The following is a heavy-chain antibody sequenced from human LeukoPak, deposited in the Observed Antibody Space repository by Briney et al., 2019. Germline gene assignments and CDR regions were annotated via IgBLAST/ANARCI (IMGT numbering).Heavy chain of an antibody. CDR2: TYYSGNT. D-gene: IGHD2-15*01. CDR3: ARTYCSGGSCPFDY. Sequence: SETLSLTCTVSGDSMSSYYGTWIRQPPGKGLEWIGYTYYSGNTNYNPSLKSRVTISVDTSKNQFSLKLSSVTAADTAVYYCARTYCSGGSCPFDYWGQGTLVTVSS. V-gene: IGHV4-59*08. J-gene: IGHJ4*02. CDR1: GDSMSSYY.